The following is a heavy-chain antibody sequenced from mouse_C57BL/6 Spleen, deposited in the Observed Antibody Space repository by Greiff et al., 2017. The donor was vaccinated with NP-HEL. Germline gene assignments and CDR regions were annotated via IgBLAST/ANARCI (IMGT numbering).Heavy chain of an antibody. Sequence: VQLQQSGPELVKPGASVKISCKASGYAFSSSWMNWVKQRPGKGLEWIGRIYPGDGDTNYNGKFKGKATLTADKSSSTAYMQLSSLTSEDSAVYFCAREKVDYAYDGWPGYMDGWGAGTTVTV. CDR1: GYAFSSSW. CDR3: AREKVDYAYDGWPGYMDG. J-gene: IGHJ1*01. CDR2: IYPGDGDT. D-gene: IGHD2-2*01. V-gene: IGHV1-82*01.